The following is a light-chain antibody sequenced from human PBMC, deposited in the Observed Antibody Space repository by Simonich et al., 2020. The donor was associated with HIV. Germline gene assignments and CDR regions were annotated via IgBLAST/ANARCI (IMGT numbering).Light chain of an antibody. CDR1: QGISSA. V-gene: IGKV1-NL1*01. J-gene: IGKJ1*01. Sequence: DIQMTQSPSTLSASVGDRVTITCRASQGISSALAWYQHKPGKAPKLLLYAASRLESGVPSRFSGSGSGTDYTLTISSLQPEDFASYYCQQYYSTPPWTFGQGTKVEIK. CDR3: QQYYSTPPWT. CDR2: AAS.